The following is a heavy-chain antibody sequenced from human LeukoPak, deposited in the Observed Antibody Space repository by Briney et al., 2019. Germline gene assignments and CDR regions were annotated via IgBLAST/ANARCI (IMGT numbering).Heavy chain of an antibody. Sequence: GGSLRLSCAVSGFTFSNFEMNWFRQAPGKGLEWVSYISSSGSTIYYADSVKGRFSISRDNAKNLMYLQMSSPRAEDTAIYYCVLEGRDWGQGTLVTVSS. CDR2: ISSSGSTI. CDR1: GFTFSNFE. V-gene: IGHV3-48*03. CDR3: VLEGRD. J-gene: IGHJ4*02.